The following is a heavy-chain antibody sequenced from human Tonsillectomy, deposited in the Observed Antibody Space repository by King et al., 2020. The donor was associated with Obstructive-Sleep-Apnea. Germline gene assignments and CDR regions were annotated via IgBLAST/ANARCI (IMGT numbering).Heavy chain of an antibody. J-gene: IGHJ4*02. CDR1: GGSISSGGYY. CDR3: GRLGLRLGEPPDY. D-gene: IGHD3-16*01. V-gene: IGHV4-31*03. Sequence: QLQESGPGLVKPSQTLSLTCTVSGGSISSGGYYWSWIRQHPGKGLEWIGYIYYSGGTYYNPSLKSRVTISVDTSKNQFSLKLSPVTAADTAVYYCGRLGLRLGEPPDYWGQGTLVTVSS. CDR2: IYYSGGT.